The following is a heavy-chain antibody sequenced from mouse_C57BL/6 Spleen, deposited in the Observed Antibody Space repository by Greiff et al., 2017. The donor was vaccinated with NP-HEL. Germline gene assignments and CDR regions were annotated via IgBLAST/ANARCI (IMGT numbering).Heavy chain of an antibody. CDR2: IHPNSGST. Sequence: QVQLQQPGAELVKPGASVKLSCKASGYTFTSYWMHWVKQRPGQGLEWIGMIHPNSGSTNYNEKFKSKATLTVDKSSSTAYMQLSSLTSEDSAVYYCARERDTHYDAMDYWGQGTSVTVSS. V-gene: IGHV1-64*01. J-gene: IGHJ4*01. CDR3: ARERDTHYDAMDY. CDR1: GYTFTSYW.